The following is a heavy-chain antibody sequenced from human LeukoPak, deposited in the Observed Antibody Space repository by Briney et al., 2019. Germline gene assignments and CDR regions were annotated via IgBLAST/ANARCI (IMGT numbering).Heavy chain of an antibody. Sequence: ASVKVSCKVSGYTLTELSMHWVRQAPGKGLEWMGGFDPEDGETIYAQKFQGRVTMTEDTSTDTAYMELSSLRSEDTAVYYCATDPYYYGSGGYFAFDIWGQGTMVTISS. CDR1: GYTLTELS. CDR3: ATDPYYYGSGGYFAFDI. D-gene: IGHD3-10*01. J-gene: IGHJ3*02. CDR2: FDPEDGET. V-gene: IGHV1-24*01.